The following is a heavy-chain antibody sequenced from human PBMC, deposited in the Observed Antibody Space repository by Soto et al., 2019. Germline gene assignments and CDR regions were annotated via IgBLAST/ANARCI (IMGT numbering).Heavy chain of an antibody. CDR1: GFPFSTYS. V-gene: IGHV3-48*02. D-gene: IGHD2-2*01. CDR3: ARAPQLAAPAATGFDS. J-gene: IGHJ4*02. Sequence: GGSLRLSCAASGFPFSTYSMSWVRQAPGKGLEWISYISASTLTTFYADSVKGRFTISRDTAQNSLYLQMNSLRDEDTAVYYCARAPQLAAPAATGFDSWGQGTLVTVSS. CDR2: ISASTLTT.